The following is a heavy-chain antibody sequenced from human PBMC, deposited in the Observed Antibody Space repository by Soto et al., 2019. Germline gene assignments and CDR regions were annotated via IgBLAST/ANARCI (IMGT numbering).Heavy chain of an antibody. CDR2: IYYSGST. Sequence: SETLSLTCTVSGGSISSGGYYWSWIRQHPGKGLEWIGYIYYSGSTYYNPSLKSRVTISVDTSKNQFSLKLSSVTAADTAVYYCARDSSKHRTFDYWGQRTLVTVSS. CDR1: GGSISSGGYY. D-gene: IGHD6-19*01. J-gene: IGHJ4*02. CDR3: ARDSSKHRTFDY. V-gene: IGHV4-31*03.